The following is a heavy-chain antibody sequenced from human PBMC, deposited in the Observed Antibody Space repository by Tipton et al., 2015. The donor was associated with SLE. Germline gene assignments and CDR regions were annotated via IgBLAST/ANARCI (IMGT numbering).Heavy chain of an antibody. CDR2: IYTSGST. J-gene: IGHJ3*02. CDR1: GGSISSGSYY. D-gene: IGHD6-19*01. Sequence: TLSLTCTVSGGSISSGSYYWSWIRQPAGKGLEWIGYIYTSGSTNYSPSLKSRVTISVDTSKNQFSLKLSSVTAADTAVYYCARGSWLVDNAFDIWGQGTMVTVSS. V-gene: IGHV4-61*09. CDR3: ARGSWLVDNAFDI.